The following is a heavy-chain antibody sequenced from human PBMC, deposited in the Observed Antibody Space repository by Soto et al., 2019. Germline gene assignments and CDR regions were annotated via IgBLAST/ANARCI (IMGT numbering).Heavy chain of an antibody. CDR1: GGTFSSYA. J-gene: IGHJ6*02. CDR3: ARGSCSGGSCYKIYYYYGMDV. CDR2: IIPIFGTA. D-gene: IGHD2-15*01. V-gene: IGHV1-69*01. Sequence: QVQLVQSGAEVKKPGSSVKVSCKASGGTFSSYAISWVRQAPGQGLEWMGGIIPIFGTANYAQKFQGRVTITADESTSTAYMELSSLRSEDTAVYYCARGSCSGGSCYKIYYYYGMDVWGQGTTVTVSS.